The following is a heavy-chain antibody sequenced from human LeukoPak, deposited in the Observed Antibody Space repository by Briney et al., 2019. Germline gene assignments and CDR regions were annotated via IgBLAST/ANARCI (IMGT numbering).Heavy chain of an antibody. Sequence: GGSLRLSCAASGFTFSSYSMNWVRQAPGKGLEWVSYISSSSSTIYYADSVKGRFTISRDNAKNSLYLQMNSLRAEDTAVYYCAREVAYYYDSSGYYDYWGQGTLVTVSS. J-gene: IGHJ4*02. CDR1: GFTFSSYS. V-gene: IGHV3-48*01. CDR2: ISSSSSTI. D-gene: IGHD3-22*01. CDR3: AREVAYYYDSSGYYDY.